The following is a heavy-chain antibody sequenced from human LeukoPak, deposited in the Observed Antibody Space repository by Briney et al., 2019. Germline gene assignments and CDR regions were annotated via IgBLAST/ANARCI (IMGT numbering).Heavy chain of an antibody. V-gene: IGHV4-30-2*01. CDR3: ARDGRIAARRSFDY. CDR2: IYHSGST. D-gene: IGHD6-6*01. CDR1: GGSISSGGYY. Sequence: TLSLTCTVSGGSISSGGYYWSWIRQPPGKGLEWIGYIYHSGSTYYNPSLKSRVTISVDRSKNQFSLKLSSVTAADTAVYYCARDGRIAARRSFDYWGQGTLVTVSS. J-gene: IGHJ4*02.